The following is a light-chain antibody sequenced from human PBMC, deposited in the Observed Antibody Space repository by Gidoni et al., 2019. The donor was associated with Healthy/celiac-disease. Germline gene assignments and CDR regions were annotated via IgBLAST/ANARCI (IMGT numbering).Light chain of an antibody. CDR1: QSISSY. CDR2: AAS. V-gene: IGKV1-39*01. J-gene: IGKJ4*01. CDR3: QQSYSTPLT. Sequence: DIQMTQSPSSLSASVGDRVTITCRASQSISSYLNWYQQKQGKAPKLLIYAASSLKSGVPSRFSGSGSGTDFTLTISSLQPEDFATYYCQQSYSTPLTVGGGTKVEIK.